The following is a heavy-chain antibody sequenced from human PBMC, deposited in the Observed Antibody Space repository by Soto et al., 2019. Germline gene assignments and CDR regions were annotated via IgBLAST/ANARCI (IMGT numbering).Heavy chain of an antibody. J-gene: IGHJ3*02. CDR3: ATWHLQEHAYDI. CDR1: EFTFSSYA. Sequence: GGSLRLSCAASEFTFSSYAMSWVRQAPGKGLEWVSALYDLDGTYYADSVKGRFTTSSDSSRTTVYLQMNSLRPDDTAVYSCATWHLQEHAYDIWGQGTMVTVSS. CDR2: LYDLDGT. V-gene: IGHV3-53*01. D-gene: IGHD1-1*01.